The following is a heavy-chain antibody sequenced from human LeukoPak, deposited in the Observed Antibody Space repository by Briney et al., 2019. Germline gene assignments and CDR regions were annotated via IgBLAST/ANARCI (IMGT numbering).Heavy chain of an antibody. CDR3: ARGRNITMIVVVNSLSWFDP. V-gene: IGHV4-39*07. D-gene: IGHD3-22*01. J-gene: IGHJ5*02. Sequence: SETLSLTCTVSGGSISSSSYYWGWIRQPPGKGLEWIGSIYYSGSTYYNPSLKSRVTISVDTSKNQFSLKLSSVTAADTAVYYCARGRNITMIVVVNSLSWFDPWGQGTLVTVSS. CDR1: GGSISSSSYY. CDR2: IYYSGST.